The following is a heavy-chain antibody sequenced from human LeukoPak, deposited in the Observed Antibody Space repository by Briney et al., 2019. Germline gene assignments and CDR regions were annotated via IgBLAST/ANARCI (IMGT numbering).Heavy chain of an antibody. D-gene: IGHD2-21*01. Sequence: GGSLRLSCTASGFTFSSYWMTWVRQAPGKGLEWVANIKQDGSEKYYVDSVKGRFTISRDNAKNSLYLQMNSLRAEDTAVYYCAREPKMWNWFGPWGQGTLVTVSS. CDR1: GFTFSSYW. CDR2: IKQDGSEK. V-gene: IGHV3-7*01. J-gene: IGHJ5*02. CDR3: AREPKMWNWFGP.